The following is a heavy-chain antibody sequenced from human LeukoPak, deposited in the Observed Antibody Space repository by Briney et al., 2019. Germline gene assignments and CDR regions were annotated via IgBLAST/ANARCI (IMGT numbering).Heavy chain of an antibody. D-gene: IGHD3-10*01. CDR2: IYYTGST. J-gene: IGHJ4*02. CDR1: SGSISSYY. CDR3: ARYGSGSYRQFDY. Sequence: PSETLSLTCTVSSGSISSYYWSWIRQPPGKGLEWIGYIYYTGSTNYNPSLKSRVTISVDTSKNQFSLKLSSVTAADTAVYYCARYGSGSYRQFDYWGQGTLSPSPQ. V-gene: IGHV4-59*01.